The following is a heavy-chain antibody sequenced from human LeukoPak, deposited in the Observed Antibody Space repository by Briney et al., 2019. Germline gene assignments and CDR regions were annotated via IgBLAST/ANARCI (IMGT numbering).Heavy chain of an antibody. CDR1: GGSFSGYY. CDR3: ARARGQQLVRRRTNWFDP. V-gene: IGHV4-34*01. CDR2: INHSGST. Sequence: SETLSLTCAVYGGSFSGYYWSWIRQPPGKGLEWLGEINHSGSTNYNPSLKSRVTISVDTSKNQFSLKLSSVTAADTAVYYCARARGQQLVRRRTNWFDPWCQGTLVTVSS. D-gene: IGHD6-13*01. J-gene: IGHJ5*02.